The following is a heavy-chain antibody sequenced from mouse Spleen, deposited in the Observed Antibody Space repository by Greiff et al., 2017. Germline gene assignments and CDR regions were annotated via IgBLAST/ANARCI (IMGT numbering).Heavy chain of an antibody. V-gene: IGHV5-16*01. CDR3: ARGGDGFDY. J-gene: IGHJ2*01. CDR1: GFTFSDYY. CDR2: INYDGSST. Sequence: EVKLVESEGGLVQPGSSMKLSCTASGFTFSDYYMAWVRQVPEKGLEWVANINYDGSSTYYLDSLKSRFIISRDNAKNILYLQMSSLKSEDTATYYCARGGDGFDYWGQGTTLTVSS.